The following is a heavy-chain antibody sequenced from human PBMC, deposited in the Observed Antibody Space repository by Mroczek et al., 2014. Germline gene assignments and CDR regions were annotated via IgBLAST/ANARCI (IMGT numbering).Heavy chain of an antibody. D-gene: IGHD3-22*01. CDR1: GGSFSGYY. CDR2: INHSGST. CDR3: ARGYSGYSDY. Sequence: QVQLQQWGAGLLKPSETLSLTCAVYGGSFSGYYWSWIRQPPGKGLEWIGEINHSGSTNYNPSLKSRVTISVDTSKNQFSLKLSSVTAADTAVYYCARGYSGYSDYWGQGTLVTVSS. J-gene: IGHJ4*02. V-gene: IGHV4-34*01.